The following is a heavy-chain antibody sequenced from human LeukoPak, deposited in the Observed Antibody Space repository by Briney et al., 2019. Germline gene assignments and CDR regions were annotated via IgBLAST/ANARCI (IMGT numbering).Heavy chain of an antibody. J-gene: IGHJ5*02. Sequence: SETLSLTCTASGGSISSYYWSWIRQPAGKGLEWIGRIYTSGSTDYNPSLKSRVTMSVDMSKNQFSLKLSSVTAANTAVYYCARTGGSYYWFDPWDQGTLVTVSS. D-gene: IGHD3-10*01. CDR2: IYTSGST. CDR1: GGSISSYY. CDR3: ARTGGSYYWFDP. V-gene: IGHV4-4*07.